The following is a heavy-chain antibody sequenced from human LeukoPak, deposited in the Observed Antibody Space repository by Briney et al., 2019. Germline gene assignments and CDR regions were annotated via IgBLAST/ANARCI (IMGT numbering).Heavy chain of an antibody. CDR1: GHTFTGYY. CDR3: ARGTGEGYTYGRYYFDY. V-gene: IGHV1-2*02. CDR2: INPNSGGT. Sequence: ASVKLPCKASGHTFTGYYMHWVRQAPGQGLEWMGWINPNSGGTDYAQKFQGRVTMTRDTSISTAYMELSRLRSDDTAVYYCARGTGEGYTYGRYYFDYWGQGTLVTVSS. D-gene: IGHD5-18*01. J-gene: IGHJ4*02.